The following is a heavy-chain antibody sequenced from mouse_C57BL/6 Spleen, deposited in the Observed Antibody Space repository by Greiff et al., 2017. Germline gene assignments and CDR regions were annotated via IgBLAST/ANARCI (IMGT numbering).Heavy chain of an antibody. V-gene: IGHV5-17*01. Sequence: EVKLVESGGGLVKPGGSLKLSCAASGFTFSDYGMHWVRQAPEKGLEWVAYISSGSSTIYYADTVKGRFTIARDNAKHTLFLQMTSRRSEDTAMYYCAKRDYFYAMDYWGQGTSVTVSS. CDR2: ISSGSSTI. CDR1: GFTFSDYG. J-gene: IGHJ4*01. D-gene: IGHD1-1*01. CDR3: AKRDYFYAMDY.